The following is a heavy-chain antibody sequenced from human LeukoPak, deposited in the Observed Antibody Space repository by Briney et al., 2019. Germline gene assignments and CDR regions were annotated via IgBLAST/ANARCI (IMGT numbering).Heavy chain of an antibody. D-gene: IGHD3-3*01. Sequence: GASVKVSCKASGYTFTSYYMHWVRQAPGQGLEWMGIINPSGGSSSYAQKFQGRVTMTRDTSTSTVYMELSSLRSEDTAVYYCARDHYDFWSGYPIEAPTLSLDYWGQGTLVTVSS. J-gene: IGHJ4*02. CDR2: INPSGGSS. CDR3: ARDHYDFWSGYPIEAPTLSLDY. V-gene: IGHV1-46*01. CDR1: GYTFTSYY.